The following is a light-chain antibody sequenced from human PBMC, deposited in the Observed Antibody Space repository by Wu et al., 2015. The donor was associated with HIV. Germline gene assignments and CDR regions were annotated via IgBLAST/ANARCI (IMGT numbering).Light chain of an antibody. V-gene: IGKV1-5*03. CDR3: QQYNSYSKYS. Sequence: DIRMTQSPSTLSASVGDRVTITCRASQSISSWLAWYQQKPGKAPKLLIYKASSLKSGVPSRFSGSGSGTEFTLTISSLQPDDFATYYCQQYNSYSKYSFGQGTKLEIK. CDR1: QSISSW. J-gene: IGKJ2*03. CDR2: KAS.